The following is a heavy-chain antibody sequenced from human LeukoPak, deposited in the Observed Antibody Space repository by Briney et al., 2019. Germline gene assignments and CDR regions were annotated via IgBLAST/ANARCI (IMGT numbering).Heavy chain of an antibody. Sequence: GGSLRLSCAASGSTFTTYWMSWVRQAPGKGLEWVANIKQDGSETFYVDSVKGRFTISRDTARNSVYLQMNSLRAEDTAVYYCARLMFLWPPIYFDYPGQGALVTVSS. D-gene: IGHD2-8*01. V-gene: IGHV3-7*01. J-gene: IGHJ4*02. CDR2: IKQDGSET. CDR1: GSTFTTYW. CDR3: ARLMFLWPPIYFDY.